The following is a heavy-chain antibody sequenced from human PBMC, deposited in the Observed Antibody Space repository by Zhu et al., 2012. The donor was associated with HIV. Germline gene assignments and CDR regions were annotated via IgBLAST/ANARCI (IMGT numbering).Heavy chain of an antibody. J-gene: IGHJ3*02. CDR2: IYSSGRP. CDR1: GGSISSGGYS. CDR3: AGYDYGDFGGPTQNAFHI. D-gene: IGHD4-17*01. V-gene: IGHV4-30-2*01. Sequence: QVQESASSLVKPSQTLSLTCTVSGGSISSGGYSWSWIRQPPGKGLEWIGYIYSSGRPYYNPSLKSRVTISLDRSTNQFSLKLSSVTAADTAAYYCAGYDYGDFGGPTQNAFHIWGQGTLVPVSS.